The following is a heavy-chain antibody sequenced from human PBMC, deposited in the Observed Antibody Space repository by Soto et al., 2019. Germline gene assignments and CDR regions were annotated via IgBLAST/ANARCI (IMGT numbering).Heavy chain of an antibody. CDR1: GFTFSSYG. CDR2: ISYDGSNK. V-gene: IGHV3-30*18. CDR3: AKDRGAYYDFWSGYFDY. D-gene: IGHD3-3*01. Sequence: LRLSCAASGFTFSSYGMHWVRQAPGKGLEWVAVISYDGSNKYYADSVKGRFTISRDNSKNTLYLQMNSLRAEDTAVYYCAKDRGAYYDFWSGYFDYWGQGTLVTVSS. J-gene: IGHJ4*02.